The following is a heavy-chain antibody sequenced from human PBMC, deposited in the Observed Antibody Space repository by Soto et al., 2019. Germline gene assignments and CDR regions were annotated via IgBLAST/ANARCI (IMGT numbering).Heavy chain of an antibody. CDR1: GYTFTSYG. D-gene: IGHD5-18*01. CDR2: ISAYNGNT. V-gene: IGHV1-18*04. CDR3: ARDRDGNVDTDPKDY. Sequence: ASVKVSCKASGYTFTSYGINWVRQAPGQGLEWMGWISAYNGNTNYAQKLQGRVTMTTATSTSTAYMELRSLRSDDTAVYYCARDRDGNVDTDPKDYWGQGTLVTVSS. J-gene: IGHJ4*02.